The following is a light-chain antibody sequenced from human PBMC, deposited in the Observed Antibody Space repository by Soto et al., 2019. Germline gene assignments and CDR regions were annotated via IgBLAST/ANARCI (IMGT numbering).Light chain of an antibody. CDR2: KAS. Sequence: DIQMTQSPSTLSASVGDRVTITCRASQSITGWLAWFQQKPGKAPKLLISKASNLESGVPSRFSGSRSGTEFTLTISGLQPDDFATYYCQQYNPCSPWTFGQGTKVEIK. V-gene: IGKV1-5*03. CDR3: QQYNPCSPWT. CDR1: QSITGW. J-gene: IGKJ1*01.